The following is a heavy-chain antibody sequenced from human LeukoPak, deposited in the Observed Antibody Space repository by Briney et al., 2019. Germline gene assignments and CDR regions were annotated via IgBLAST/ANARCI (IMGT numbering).Heavy chain of an antibody. CDR3: ARDSGPYGSGSYYAFDY. J-gene: IGHJ4*02. D-gene: IGHD3-10*01. V-gene: IGHV1-18*01. Sequence: ASVKVSCKASGYTFTSYGISWVRQAPGQGLEWMGWISAYNGNTNYAQKLQGRVTMTTDTSTSTAYMELRSLRSDDTAVYYCARDSGPYGSGSYYAFDYWGQGTLVTVSS. CDR1: GYTFTSYG. CDR2: ISAYNGNT.